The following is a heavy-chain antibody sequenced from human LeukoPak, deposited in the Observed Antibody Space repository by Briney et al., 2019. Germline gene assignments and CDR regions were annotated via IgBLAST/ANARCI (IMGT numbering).Heavy chain of an antibody. Sequence: PGGSLRLSCAASGFTFSSYGMHWVRQAPGKGLEWVAFIRYDGSNKYYADSVKGRFTISRDNSKNTLYLQMNSLRAEDTAVYYCAKVLRYFDWLTVIDYYYYYMDVWGKGTTVTISS. CDR1: GFTFSSYG. CDR2: IRYDGSNK. J-gene: IGHJ6*03. V-gene: IGHV3-30*02. D-gene: IGHD3-9*01. CDR3: AKVLRYFDWLTVIDYYYYYMDV.